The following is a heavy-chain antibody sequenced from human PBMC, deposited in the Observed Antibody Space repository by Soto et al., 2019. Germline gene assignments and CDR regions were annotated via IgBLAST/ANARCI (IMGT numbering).Heavy chain of an antibody. V-gene: IGHV4-31*03. Sequence: SETLSLTCTVSGGSISSGGYYWSWIRQHPGKGLEWIGYIYYSGSTYYNPSLKSRVTISVDTSKNQFSLKLSSVTAADTAVYYWARANRSSTHFDYGGEGPLLT. J-gene: IGHJ4*02. CDR3: ARANRSSTHFDY. CDR2: IYYSGST. CDR1: GGSISSGGYY. D-gene: IGHD6-6*01.